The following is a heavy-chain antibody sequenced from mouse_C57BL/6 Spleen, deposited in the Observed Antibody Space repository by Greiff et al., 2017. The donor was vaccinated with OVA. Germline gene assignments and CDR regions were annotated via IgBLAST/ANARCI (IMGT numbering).Heavy chain of an antibody. CDR2: IDPSDSYT. D-gene: IGHD1-1*01. CDR1: GYTFTSYW. Sequence: QVQLQQPGAELVKPGASVKLSCKASGYTFTSYWMQWVKQRPGQGLEWIGEIDPSDSYTNYNQKFKGKATVTVDTSSSTAYMQLSSLTSEDSAVYYCAREGDYYGSSYFDYWGQGTTLTVSS. J-gene: IGHJ2*01. CDR3: AREGDYYGSSYFDY. V-gene: IGHV1-50*01.